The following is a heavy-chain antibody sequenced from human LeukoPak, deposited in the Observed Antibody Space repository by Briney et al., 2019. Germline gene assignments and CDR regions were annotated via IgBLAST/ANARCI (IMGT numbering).Heavy chain of an antibody. Sequence: PSETLSLTCTVSGGSISSYYWSWIRQPPGKGLEWIGYIYYSGSTNYNPSLKRRVTISVDTSKNQFSLKLSSVTAADTALYYCARVSYGSGSYYNGFDYWGQGTLDTVSS. D-gene: IGHD3-10*01. V-gene: IGHV4-59*01. J-gene: IGHJ4*02. CDR1: GGSISSYY. CDR3: ARVSYGSGSYYNGFDY. CDR2: IYYSGST.